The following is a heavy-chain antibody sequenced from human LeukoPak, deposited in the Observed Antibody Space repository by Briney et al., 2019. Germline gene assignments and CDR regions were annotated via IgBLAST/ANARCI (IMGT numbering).Heavy chain of an antibody. D-gene: IGHD3-16*01. CDR1: GGSISSGNW. J-gene: IGHJ4*02. Sequence: SETLSLTCAVSGGSISSGNWWSWVRPPPGKGLEWIGEIYHSGSTNYNPSLKSRVTISEDKTKNQFSLKMSSVTAADTAVYYCATDWQSPYFSLGAHWGLGTLVTVSS. CDR3: ATDWQSPYFSLGAH. CDR2: IYHSGST. V-gene: IGHV4-4*02.